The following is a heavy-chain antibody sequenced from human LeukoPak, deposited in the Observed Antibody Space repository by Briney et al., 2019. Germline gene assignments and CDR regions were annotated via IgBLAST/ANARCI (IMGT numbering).Heavy chain of an antibody. CDR3: AKDPTDYDSSGYTSYFDY. D-gene: IGHD3-22*01. CDR2: ISGSGGST. CDR1: GFTFSSYA. V-gene: IGHV3-23*01. Sequence: QPGGSLRLSCAASGFTFSSYAMSWVRQAPGKGLEWVSAISGSGGSTYYADSVKGRFTISRDNSKNTLYLQMNSLRAEDTAVYYCAKDPTDYDSSGYTSYFDYWGQGTLVTVSS. J-gene: IGHJ4*02.